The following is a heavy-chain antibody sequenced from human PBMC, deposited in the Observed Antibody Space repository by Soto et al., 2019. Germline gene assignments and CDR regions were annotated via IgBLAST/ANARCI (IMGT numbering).Heavy chain of an antibody. D-gene: IGHD3-22*01. CDR2: ISGSGGST. CDR1: GFTFSSYA. V-gene: IGHV3-23*01. CDR3: AKERTMIVVVITMNY. Sequence: PGGSLRLSCAASGFTFSSYAMSWVRQAPGKGLEWVSAISGSGGSTYYADSVKGRFTISGDNSKNTLYLQMNSLRAEDTAVYYCAKERTMIVVVITMNYWGQGTLVTVSS. J-gene: IGHJ4*02.